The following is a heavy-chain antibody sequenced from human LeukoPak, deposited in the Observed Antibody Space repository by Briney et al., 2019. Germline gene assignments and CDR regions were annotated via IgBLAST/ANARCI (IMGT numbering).Heavy chain of an antibody. V-gene: IGHV4-59*01. J-gene: IGHJ5*02. CDR2: IYYSGST. CDR3: ARGGYYGSGNDFRFDP. Sequence: PSETLSLTCTVSGGSISSYYWGWIRQPPGKGLEWIGYIYYSGSTNYKPSLKSRVTISVDTSKNQFSLKLNSVTAADTAVYYCARGGYYGSGNDFRFDPWGQGTLVTVSS. D-gene: IGHD3-10*01. CDR1: GGSISSYY.